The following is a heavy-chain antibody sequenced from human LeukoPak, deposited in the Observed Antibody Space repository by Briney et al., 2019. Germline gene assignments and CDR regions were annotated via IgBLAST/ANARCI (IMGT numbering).Heavy chain of an antibody. Sequence: GGSLTLSCAVSGLSFSNFAMTWVRQAPGKGLEWVSSLCGSGGSTYYIASEKGRPHLSRDHSKNTLFPQLNRLTGEDTVVSFCAKGGGSGGYSSLDYWGQGTLVTVSS. CDR2: LCGSGGST. D-gene: IGHD3-22*01. J-gene: IGHJ4*02. CDR3: AKGGGSGGYSSLDY. V-gene: IGHV3-23*01. CDR1: GLSFSNFA.